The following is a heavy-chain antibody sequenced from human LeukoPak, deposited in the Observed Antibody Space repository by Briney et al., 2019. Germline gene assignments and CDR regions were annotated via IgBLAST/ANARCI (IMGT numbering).Heavy chain of an antibody. CDR1: GFTFSSYG. V-gene: IGHV3-30*03. J-gene: IGHJ5*02. CDR2: ISYDGSNK. Sequence: PGRSLRLSCAASGFTFSSYGMRWVRQAPGKGLEWVAVISYDGSNKYYADSVKGRFTISRDNSKNTLYLQMNSLRAEDTAVYYCVRGGESTWSWGQGTLVTVSS. CDR3: VRGGESTWS. D-gene: IGHD2-15*01.